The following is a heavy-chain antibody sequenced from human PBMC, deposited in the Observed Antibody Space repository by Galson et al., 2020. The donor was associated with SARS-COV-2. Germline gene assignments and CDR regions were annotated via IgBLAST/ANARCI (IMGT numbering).Heavy chain of an antibody. D-gene: IGHD6-13*01. J-gene: IGHJ6*02. CDR3: ARHMHKAAGGISNTSFYYGMDV. CDR2: IHYSGST. V-gene: IGHV4-59*08. Sequence: SETLSLTCTVSGGSISRYYWSWIRQPPEKGLEWIGCIHYSGSTNYNPSLKSRVTISLDTSKNQLSLKLSSVTAADTAVYYCARHMHKAAGGISNTSFYYGMDVWGQGTTVTVAS. CDR1: GGSISRYY.